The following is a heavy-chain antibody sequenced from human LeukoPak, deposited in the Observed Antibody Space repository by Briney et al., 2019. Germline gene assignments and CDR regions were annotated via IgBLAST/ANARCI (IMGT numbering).Heavy chain of an antibody. D-gene: IGHD1-26*01. CDR3: AKPLRIVGATSLFDY. J-gene: IGHJ4*02. Sequence: GGSLRLSCAASGFTFSSSGMHWVRQAPGKGLEWVAFIRYDGSNKYYADSVKGRFTISRDNSKNTLYLQMNSLRAEDTAVYYCAKPLRIVGATSLFDYWGQGTLVTVSS. V-gene: IGHV3-30*02. CDR2: IRYDGSNK. CDR1: GFTFSSSG.